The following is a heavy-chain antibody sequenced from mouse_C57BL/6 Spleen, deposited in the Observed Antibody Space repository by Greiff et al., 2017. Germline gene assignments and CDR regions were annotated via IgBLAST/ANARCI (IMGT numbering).Heavy chain of an antibody. CDR2: INPYNGGT. V-gene: IGHV1-19*01. CDR1: GYTFTDYY. D-gene: IGHD4-1*01. CDR3: ARRGKTVLTGKGWYAMDY. J-gene: IGHJ4*01. Sequence: EVQLQQSGPVLVKPGASVKMSCKASGYTFTDYYMNWVKQSHGKSLEWIGVINPYNGGTSYNQKFKGKATLTVDKSSSTAYMELNSLTSEDSAVYYCARRGKTVLTGKGWYAMDYWGQGTSVTVSS.